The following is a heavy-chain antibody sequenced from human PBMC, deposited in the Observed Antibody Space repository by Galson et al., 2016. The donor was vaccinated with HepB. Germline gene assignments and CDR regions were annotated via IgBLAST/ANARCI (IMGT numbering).Heavy chain of an antibody. Sequence: SVKVSCKASGYTFTSFYMHWVRQAPGQGLEWMGRINPSDGTTTYSQKFQDRVTITRDTSTSTVYMELSSLRFEDTAVYYCASKYCGSGDCRIPLLDYWGQGTMVTVSS. CDR2: INPSDGTT. J-gene: IGHJ4*02. CDR3: ASKYCGSGDCRIPLLDY. CDR1: GYTFTSFY. D-gene: IGHD2-21*01. V-gene: IGHV1-46*01.